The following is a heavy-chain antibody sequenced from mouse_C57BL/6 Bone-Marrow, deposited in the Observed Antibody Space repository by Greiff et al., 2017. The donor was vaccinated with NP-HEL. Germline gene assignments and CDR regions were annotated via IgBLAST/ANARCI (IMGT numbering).Heavy chain of an antibody. Sequence: EVKLQESGGDLVKPGGSLKLSCAASGFTFSSYGMSWVRQTPDKRLEWVATISSGGSYTYYPDSVKGRFTISRDNAKNTLYLQMSSLKSEDTAMYYCARQEGDYYWYFDVWGTGTTVTVSS. J-gene: IGHJ1*03. CDR3: ARQEGDYYWYFDV. V-gene: IGHV5-6*01. CDR2: ISSGGSYT. CDR1: GFTFSSYG. D-gene: IGHD2-4*01.